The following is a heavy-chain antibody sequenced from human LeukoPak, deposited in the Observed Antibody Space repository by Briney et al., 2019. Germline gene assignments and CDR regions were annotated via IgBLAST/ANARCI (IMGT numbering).Heavy chain of an antibody. CDR3: ARPLFEYGSSSSAFDI. CDR2: ISSSSNYI. J-gene: IGHJ3*02. V-gene: IGHV3-21*01. D-gene: IGHD6-6*01. Sequence: GGSLRLSCAVSGFTFSSYSMSWVRQAPGKGLEWVSYISSSSNYIHYTDSVKGRFTISRDNAKNSLFLQMNSLRAEDTAVYYCARPLFEYGSSSSAFDIWGQGTMVTVSS. CDR1: GFTFSSYS.